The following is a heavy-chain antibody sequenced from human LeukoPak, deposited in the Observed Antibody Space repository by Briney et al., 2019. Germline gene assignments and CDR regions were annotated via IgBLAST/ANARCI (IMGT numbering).Heavy chain of an antibody. V-gene: IGHV3-23*01. CDR1: GFTFSSYG. CDR3: ARDIGLVRGIIMAH. J-gene: IGHJ4*02. CDR2: ISGDGKDR. Sequence: GGSLRLSCVASGFTFSSYGMSWVRQAPGKGLQWVSAISGDGKDRDYPDSVKGRFTISRDNSKNTLYLQMDSLRADDTAVYYCARDIGLVRGIIMAHWGQGTQVTVSS. D-gene: IGHD3-10*01.